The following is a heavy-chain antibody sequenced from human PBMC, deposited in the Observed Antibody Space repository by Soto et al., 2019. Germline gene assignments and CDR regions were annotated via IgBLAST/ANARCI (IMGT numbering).Heavy chain of an antibody. CDR3: AKDMYYYDSSSDY. V-gene: IGHV3-23*01. CDR2: ISGSGGST. Sequence: PGGSLRLSCAASGFTFSSYAMSWVRQAPGKGLEWVSAISGSGGSTYYADSVKGRFTISRDNSKNTLYLQMNSLRAEDTAVYYFAKDMYYYDSSSDYCGQGTLVTVSS. J-gene: IGHJ4*02. CDR1: GFTFSSYA. D-gene: IGHD3-22*01.